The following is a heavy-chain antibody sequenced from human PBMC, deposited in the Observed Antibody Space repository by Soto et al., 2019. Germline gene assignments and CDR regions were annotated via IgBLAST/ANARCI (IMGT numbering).Heavy chain of an antibody. J-gene: IGHJ6*02. D-gene: IGHD3-10*01. CDR1: GFTFSSYD. CDR2: IGVAGDT. Sequence: EVQLVESGGGLVQPGGSLRLSCAASGFTFSSYDMNWVRQAAGEGLEWVSAIGVAGDTYYPGSVEGRFTISRENAKNSLYLQMNRLRPGDTAVYYCARGYHGSGSRHGMDVWGQGTTVTVSS. V-gene: IGHV3-13*04. CDR3: ARGYHGSGSRHGMDV.